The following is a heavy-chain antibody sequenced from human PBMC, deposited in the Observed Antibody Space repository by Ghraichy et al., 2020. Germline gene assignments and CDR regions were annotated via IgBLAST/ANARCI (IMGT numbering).Heavy chain of an antibody. CDR3: ARVDVVVVAATPVSNWFDP. J-gene: IGHJ5*02. D-gene: IGHD2-15*01. V-gene: IGHV4-34*01. CDR1: GGSFSGYY. CDR2: INHSGST. Sequence: SETLSLTCAVYGGSFSGYYWSWIRQPPGKGLEWIGEINHSGSTNYNPSLKSRVTISVDTSKNQFSLKLSSVTAADTAVYYCARVDVVVVAATPVSNWFDPWGQGTLVTVSS.